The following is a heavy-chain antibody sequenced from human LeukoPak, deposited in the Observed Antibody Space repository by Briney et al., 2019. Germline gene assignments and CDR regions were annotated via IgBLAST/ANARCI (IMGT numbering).Heavy chain of an antibody. V-gene: IGHV3-9*03. Sequence: GGSLRLSCAASGFTFEDYAMLWVRQAPGKGLEGVSGISWNSGSIGYADSVKGRFTISRDNAKNSLYLQMNSLRAEDMALYYCAKGKFYYDSSGYPNDAFDIWGQGTMVTVSS. CDR1: GFTFEDYA. D-gene: IGHD3-22*01. J-gene: IGHJ3*02. CDR3: AKGKFYYDSSGYPNDAFDI. CDR2: ISWNSGSI.